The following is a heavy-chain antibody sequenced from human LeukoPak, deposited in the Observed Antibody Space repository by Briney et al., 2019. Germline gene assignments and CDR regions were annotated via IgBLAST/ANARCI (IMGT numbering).Heavy chain of an antibody. CDR1: GFTFSSYT. CDR2: ISSSCSTI. CDR3: ARDPRVAGYYSDLASNWFDP. V-gene: IGHV3-48*04. J-gene: IGHJ5*02. Sequence: SGGSLRLSCAASGFTFSSYTMNWVRQAPGKGLEWVSYISSSCSTIYYADSVKGRFTISRDNAKNSLYLQMNSLRAEDTAVYYCARDPRVAGYYSDLASNWFDPWGQGTLVTVSS. D-gene: IGHD3-9*01.